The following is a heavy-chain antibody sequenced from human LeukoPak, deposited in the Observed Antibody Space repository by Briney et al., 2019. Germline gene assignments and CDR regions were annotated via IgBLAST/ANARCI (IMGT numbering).Heavy chain of an antibody. CDR2: ITWDGGST. CDR1: GFTFDDYT. CDR3: ARVFREQGEGYYYYYMDV. J-gene: IGHJ6*03. D-gene: IGHD3-10*01. V-gene: IGHV3-43*01. Sequence: GGSLRLSCAASGFTFDDYTMHWVRQAPGKGLEWVSLITWDGGSTYYADSVKGRFTISRDNSKNTLYLQMNSLRAEDTAVYYCARVFREQGEGYYYYYMDVWGKGTTVTISS.